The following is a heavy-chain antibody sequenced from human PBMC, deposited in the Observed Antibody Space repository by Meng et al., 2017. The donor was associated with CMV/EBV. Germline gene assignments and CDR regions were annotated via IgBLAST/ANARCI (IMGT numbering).Heavy chain of an antibody. CDR1: GMPFSNAL. Sequence: LSGSASGMPFSNALMNWVRQAPGKGLEWVGRITSKTDGGTTHYAAPVKGRFTISRDDSKNTLYLQMNSLKTDDTAVYYCTTAMANFDYWGQGTLVTVSS. V-gene: IGHV3-15*07. CDR2: ITSKTDGGTT. D-gene: IGHD3-10*01. J-gene: IGHJ4*02. CDR3: TTAMANFDY.